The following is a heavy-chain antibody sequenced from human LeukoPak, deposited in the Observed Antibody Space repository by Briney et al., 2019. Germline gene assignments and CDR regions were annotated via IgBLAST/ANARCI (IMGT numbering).Heavy chain of an antibody. D-gene: IGHD5-12*01. V-gene: IGHV1-69*05. CDR1: GGTFSSYA. Sequence: GSSVKVSCKASGGTFSSYAISWVRQAPGQGLEWMGGIIPIFGTATYAQKFQGRVTITTDESTSTAYMELSSLRSEDTAVYYCARVPMDIRGYYYYYMDVWGKGTTVTVSS. CDR2: IIPIFGTA. J-gene: IGHJ6*03. CDR3: ARVPMDIRGYYYYYMDV.